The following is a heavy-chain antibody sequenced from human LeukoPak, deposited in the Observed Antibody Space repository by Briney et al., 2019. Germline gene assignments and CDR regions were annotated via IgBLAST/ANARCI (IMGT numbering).Heavy chain of an antibody. J-gene: IGHJ4*02. Sequence: PGGSLRFSCEASGFIFSKYWMAWVRQAPGKGLEWVANIKQDESDKYYEDPVKGRFNISRDNAKNSVFLQMNSLRAEDTAVYYCARVLFGDPWFTLWGQGTLVTVSS. V-gene: IGHV3-7*01. CDR3: ARVLFGDPWFTL. D-gene: IGHD3-10*01. CDR1: GFIFSKYW. CDR2: IKQDESDK.